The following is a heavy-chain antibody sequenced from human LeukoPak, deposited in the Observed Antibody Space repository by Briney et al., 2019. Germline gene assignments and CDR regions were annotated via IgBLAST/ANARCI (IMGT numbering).Heavy chain of an antibody. J-gene: IGHJ1*01. CDR3: ARAPSEVGGYYPEYFRH. CDR1: GFTSSRYW. V-gene: IGHV3-74*01. Sequence: GGSLRLSCEASGFTSSRYWMHWVRQAPGKGLVWVARIKSDGKTNYADSVKGRFTISRDNDKNTVSLQMDSLRAEDTGVYYCARAPSEVGGYYPEYFRHWGQGTLVTVSS. CDR2: IKSDGKT. D-gene: IGHD3-22*01.